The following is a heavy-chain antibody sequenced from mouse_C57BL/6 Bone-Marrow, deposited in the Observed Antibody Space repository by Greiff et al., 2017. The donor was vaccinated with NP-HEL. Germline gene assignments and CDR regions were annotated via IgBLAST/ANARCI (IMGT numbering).Heavy chain of an antibody. Sequence: EVKLVESGPGLVKPSQSLSLTCSVTGYSITSGYYWNWIRQFPGNKLEWMGYISYDGSNNYNPSLKNRISITRDTSKNQFFLKLNSVTTEDTATYYCARGGWVWFAYWGQGTLVTVSA. CDR1: GYSITSGYY. CDR2: ISYDGSN. J-gene: IGHJ3*01. CDR3: ARGGWVWFAY. V-gene: IGHV3-6*01. D-gene: IGHD3-3*01.